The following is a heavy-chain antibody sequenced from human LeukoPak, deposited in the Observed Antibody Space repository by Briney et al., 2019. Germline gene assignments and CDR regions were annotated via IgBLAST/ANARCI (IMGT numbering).Heavy chain of an antibody. J-gene: IGHJ3*02. CDR2: IYYSWST. Sequence: SETLSLTCTVSVGSISSSSYYWGWIRQPPGKGLEWIGSIYYSWSTYYNPSIKSRVTISVHTSKNQFSLKLSSVTAADTAVYYCASLAVAGNGNAFDIWGQGTMVTVSS. D-gene: IGHD6-19*01. V-gene: IGHV4-39*01. CDR3: ASLAVAGNGNAFDI. CDR1: VGSISSSSYY.